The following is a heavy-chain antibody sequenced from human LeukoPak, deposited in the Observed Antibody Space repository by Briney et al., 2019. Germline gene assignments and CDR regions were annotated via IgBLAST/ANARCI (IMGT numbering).Heavy chain of an antibody. CDR2: IWYDGSNK. D-gene: IGHD3-9*01. Sequence: GGSLRLSCAASGFTFSSYGMHWVRQAPGKGLEWVAVIWYDGSNKYYADSVKGRFTISRDNSKNTLYLQMNSLRAEDTAVYYCARDHWLGHDYGDYWGQGTLVNVSS. J-gene: IGHJ4*02. CDR3: ARDHWLGHDYGDY. CDR1: GFTFSSYG. V-gene: IGHV3-33*01.